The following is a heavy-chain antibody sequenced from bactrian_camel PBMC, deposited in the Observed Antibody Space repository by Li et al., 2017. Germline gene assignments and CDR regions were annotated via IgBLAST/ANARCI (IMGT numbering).Heavy chain of an antibody. CDR2: IRSDSTI. Sequence: QLVESGGGSVQAGGSLKLSCAISGSIDDNCGMGWYRQAPGKERELVSYIRSDSTINYADSVKGRFTISQDNGKNTLYLQLNSLKSEDASVYYCATQGEWAYINWGQGTQVTVS. D-gene: IGHD1*01. CDR1: GSIDDNCG. CDR3: ATQGEWAYIN. V-gene: IGHV3S55*01. J-gene: IGHJ4*01.